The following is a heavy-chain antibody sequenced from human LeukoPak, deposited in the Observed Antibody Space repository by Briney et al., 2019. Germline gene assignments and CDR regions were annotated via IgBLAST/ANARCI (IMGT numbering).Heavy chain of an antibody. J-gene: IGHJ3*02. CDR1: GYTFTSYY. V-gene: IGHV1-46*01. Sequence: GASVKVSCKASGYTFTSYYMNWVRQAPGQGLEWMGIINPTGGSTSYAQKFQGRVTMTRDTSTSTVYMELSGLRSEDTAVYYCARGLTFGGVTNDAFDIWGQGTMVTVSS. CDR3: ARGLTFGGVTNDAFDI. D-gene: IGHD3-16*01. CDR2: INPTGGST.